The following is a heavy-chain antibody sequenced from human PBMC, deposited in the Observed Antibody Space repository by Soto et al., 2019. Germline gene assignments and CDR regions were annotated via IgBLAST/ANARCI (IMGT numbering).Heavy chain of an antibody. Sequence: PGGSQRLSCEASGFTFSNFGMSWVRQAPGKGLEWVSGLTGNGGTTYYADSVKGRFTISRDNSKNTLRLQMNSLRVDDTAVYYCARGGQYQQPYQFDFWGQGTLVTVSS. CDR3: ARGGQYQQPYQFDF. CDR2: LTGNGGTT. D-gene: IGHD2-2*01. V-gene: IGHV3-23*01. J-gene: IGHJ4*02. CDR1: GFTFSNFG.